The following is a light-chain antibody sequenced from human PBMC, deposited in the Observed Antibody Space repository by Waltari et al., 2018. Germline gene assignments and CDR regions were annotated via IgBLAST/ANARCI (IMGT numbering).Light chain of an antibody. V-gene: IGKV4-1*01. CDR3: QQYYNIPLT. CDR1: QSVFYDSNNNNY. Sequence: EIVMSQSPATLSVSPGERATLSCRASQSVFYDSNNNNYLAWYQQKPGQGPKLLFYWSSTRESGVPERFSGSGSGTDFSLTISSLQAEDVAVYYCQQYYNIPLTFGGGTKLEIK. J-gene: IGKJ4*01. CDR2: WSS.